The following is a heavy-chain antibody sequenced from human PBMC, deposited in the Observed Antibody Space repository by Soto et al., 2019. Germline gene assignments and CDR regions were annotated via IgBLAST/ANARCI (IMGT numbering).Heavy chain of an antibody. V-gene: IGHV4-34*01. CDR3: ASTTVTYYYGMDV. CDR2: INHSGST. CDR1: GGSFSGYY. Sequence: SETLSLTCAVYGGSFSGYYWSWIRQPPGKRLEWIGEINHSGSTNYNPSLKSRVTISVDTSKNQFSLKLSSVTAADTAVYYCASTTVTYYYGMDVWGQGTTVTVSS. J-gene: IGHJ6*02. D-gene: IGHD4-17*01.